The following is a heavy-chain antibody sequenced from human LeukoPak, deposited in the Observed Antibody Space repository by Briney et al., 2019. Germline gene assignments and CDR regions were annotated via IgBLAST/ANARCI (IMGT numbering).Heavy chain of an antibody. CDR3: AREERYTTSSGGH. D-gene: IGHD1-26*01. Sequence: SETLSLTCTVSGGSISSSDWYWGWIRQPPGKGLEWIGTIFYNGATQFNPSLKSRVTLSVDTSRNQFSLRLTSVTAADTAVYYCAREERYTTSSGGHWGQGTLFTVSS. CDR2: IFYNGAT. J-gene: IGHJ1*01. CDR1: GGSISSSDWY. V-gene: IGHV4-39*07.